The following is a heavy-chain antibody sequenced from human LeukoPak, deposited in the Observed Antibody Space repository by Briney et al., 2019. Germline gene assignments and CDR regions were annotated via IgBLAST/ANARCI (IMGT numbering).Heavy chain of an antibody. J-gene: IGHJ6*03. CDR3: VRDNSGWYRPALGRETAYYYCYYMDV. CDR1: GFTFNTYT. D-gene: IGHD6-19*01. CDR2: IKQDGSEK. V-gene: IGHV3-7*01. Sequence: GGSLRLSCAASGFTFNTYTMNWVRQAPGKGLEWVANIKQDGSEKYYVDSVKGRFTISRDNAKNSLYLQMNSLRTEDTAVYYCVRDNSGWYRPALGRETAYYYCYYMDVWGKGTTVTVSS.